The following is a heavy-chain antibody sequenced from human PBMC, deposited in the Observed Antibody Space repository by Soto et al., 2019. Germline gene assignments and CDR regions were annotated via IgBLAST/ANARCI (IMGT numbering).Heavy chain of an antibody. V-gene: IGHV3-7*01. J-gene: IGHJ4*02. D-gene: IGHD4-17*01. CDR1: GFTFSSYW. CDR2: IKQDGSEK. CDR3: AGDLWGDYGLTYYFDY. Sequence: GGSLRLSCAASGFTFSSYWMSWVRQAPGKGLEWVANIKQDGSEKYYVDSVKGRFTISRDNAKNSLYLQMNSLRAEDTAVYYCAGDLWGDYGLTYYFDYWGQGTLVTVSS.